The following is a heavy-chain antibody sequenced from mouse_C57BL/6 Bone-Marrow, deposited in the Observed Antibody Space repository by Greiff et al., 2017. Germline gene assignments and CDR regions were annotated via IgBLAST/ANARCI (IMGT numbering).Heavy chain of an antibody. J-gene: IGHJ4*01. V-gene: IGHV5-4*03. D-gene: IGHD2-2*01. CDR2: ISDGGSYT. Sequence: EVKVVESGGGLVKPGGSLKLSCAASGFTFSSYAMSWVRQTPEKRLEWVATISDGGSYTYSPDNVKGRFTISRDNAKNNLYLQMSHLKSEDTAMYYCARGEGIYYGYDDAMDYWGQGTSVTVSS. CDR1: GFTFSSYA. CDR3: ARGEGIYYGYDDAMDY.